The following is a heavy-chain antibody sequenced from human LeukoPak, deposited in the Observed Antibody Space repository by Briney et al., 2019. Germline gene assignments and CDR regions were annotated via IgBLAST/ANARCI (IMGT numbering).Heavy chain of an antibody. Sequence: SETLSLTCIVSGTSISSYYWGWIRQPPGKGLEWIGGIHYSGNTYYNPSLKSRVTISVDTSKNQFSLKLSSVTAADTAVYYCARLGAGPTYYDFWSGYSSFYFDYWGQGTLVTVSS. D-gene: IGHD3-3*01. J-gene: IGHJ4*02. CDR2: IHYSGNT. CDR1: GTSISSYY. V-gene: IGHV4-39*01. CDR3: ARLGAGPTYYDFWSGYSSFYFDY.